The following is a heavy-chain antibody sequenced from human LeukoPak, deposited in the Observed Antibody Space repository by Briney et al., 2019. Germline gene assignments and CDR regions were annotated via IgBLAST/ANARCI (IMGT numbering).Heavy chain of an antibody. V-gene: IGHV6-1*01. CDR1: GDSVSSNSAA. CDR2: TYYRSKWSN. CDR3: ARGGSGTPPGFHH. Sequence: SQTLSLTCAISGDSVSSNSAAWNWIRQSPSRGLEWLGRTYYRSKWSNDYAGFVKSRITIIPDTTKNHFSLPLNSVTPEDTGVYFCARGGSGTPPGFHHWGQGTLVTVSS. D-gene: IGHD3-10*01. J-gene: IGHJ1*01.